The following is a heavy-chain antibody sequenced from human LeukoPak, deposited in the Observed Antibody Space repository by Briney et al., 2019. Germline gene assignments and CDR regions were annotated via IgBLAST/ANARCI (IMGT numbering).Heavy chain of an antibody. CDR1: GGSFSGYY. CDR3: ARGRGGWLQPTNYFDY. D-gene: IGHD5-24*01. V-gene: IGHV4-34*01. J-gene: IGHJ4*02. Sequence: SETLSLTCAVYGGSFSGYYWSWIRQPPGKGLEWIGEINHSGSTNYNPSLKSRVTISVDTSKNQFSLKLSSVTAADTAVYYCARGRGGWLQPTNYFDYWGQGTLVTVSS. CDR2: INHSGST.